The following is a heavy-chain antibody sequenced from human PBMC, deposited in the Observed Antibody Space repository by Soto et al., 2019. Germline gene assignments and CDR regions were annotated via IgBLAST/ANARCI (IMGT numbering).Heavy chain of an antibody. CDR1: GGTFSTYA. V-gene: IGHV1-69*06. CDR2: IIPIFGRT. Sequence: ASVKVSCKASGGTFSTYAISWVRQAPGQGLEWMGGIIPIFGRTNYAQKFQGRVTITADKSTSTVYMELSSLRSEDTAVYYCARDGLNTVATPDYFHRWGHGTLGTVSS. D-gene: IGHD4-17*01. J-gene: IGHJ1*01. CDR3: ARDGLNTVATPDYFHR.